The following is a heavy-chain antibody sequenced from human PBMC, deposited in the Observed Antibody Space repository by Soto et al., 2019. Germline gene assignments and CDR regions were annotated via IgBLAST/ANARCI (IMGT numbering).Heavy chain of an antibody. J-gene: IGHJ4*02. D-gene: IGHD2-15*01. V-gene: IGHV4-31*03. CDR2: IYYSGST. CDR1: GGSISSGGYY. Sequence: QVQLQESGPGLVKPSQTLSLTCTVSGGSISSGGYYWSWIRQHPGKGLEWIGYIYYSGSTYYNPSLKSRVTISVDTSKNQFSLKLSSVTAADTAVYYCARVYCSGGSCYAPLFDYWGQGTLVTVSS. CDR3: ARVYCSGGSCYAPLFDY.